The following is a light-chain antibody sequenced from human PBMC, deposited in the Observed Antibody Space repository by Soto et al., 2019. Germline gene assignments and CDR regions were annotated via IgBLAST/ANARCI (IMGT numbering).Light chain of an antibody. CDR2: DAS. CDR3: QHYNSYSEA. V-gene: IGKV1-5*01. J-gene: IGKJ1*01. Sequence: IQITQSPSTLSASVGDSVTITCRASQSIRSWLAWYQQKPGKAPRLLIYDASSLESGVPSRFSGSGSGTEFTLTISSLQPDDFATYYCQHYNSYSEAFGQGTKVDIK. CDR1: QSIRSW.